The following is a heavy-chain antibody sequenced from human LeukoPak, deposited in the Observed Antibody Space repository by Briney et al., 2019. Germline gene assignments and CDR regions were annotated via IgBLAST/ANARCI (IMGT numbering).Heavy chain of an antibody. CDR2: ISAYNGDT. CDR1: GYTFSSYG. V-gene: IGHV1-18*01. D-gene: IGHD3-9*01. J-gene: IGHJ5*02. Sequence: ASVKVSCKASGYTFSSYGITWVRQAPGQGLEWMGWISAYNGDTNYAQKLQGRVTMTTDTSTSTAYMELRSLRSDDTAVYYCARRGHYDILTDYYTINNWFDPWGQGTLVTVSS. CDR3: ARRGHYDILTDYYTINNWFDP.